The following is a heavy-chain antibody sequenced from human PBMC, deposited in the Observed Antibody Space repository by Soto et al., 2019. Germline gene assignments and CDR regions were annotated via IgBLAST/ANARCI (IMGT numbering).Heavy chain of an antibody. D-gene: IGHD3-3*01. CDR3: ATLGLYYDFWSGYSKSDAFDI. Sequence: GGSLRLSCAASGFTFSSYAMHWVRQAPGKGLEWVAVISYDGSNKYYADSVKGRFTISRDNSKNTLYLQMNSLRAEDTAVYYCATLGLYYDFWSGYSKSDAFDIWGQGTMVTVSS. CDR2: ISYDGSNK. CDR1: GFTFSSYA. V-gene: IGHV3-30-3*01. J-gene: IGHJ3*02.